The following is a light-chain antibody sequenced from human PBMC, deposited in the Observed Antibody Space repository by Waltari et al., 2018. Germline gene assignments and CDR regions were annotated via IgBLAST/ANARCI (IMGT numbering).Light chain of an antibody. J-gene: IGLJ2*01. Sequence: QSALTQPASVSGSPGQSITISCTGTSSDVGGYNYVSWYQQHPGKAPKLMIYEVSNRPSGASHRFSGSKSGNTASLTISGLQAEDEADYYCSSYTSSSTPVVFGGGTKLTVL. CDR1: SSDVGGYNY. CDR2: EVS. V-gene: IGLV2-14*01. CDR3: SSYTSSSTPVV.